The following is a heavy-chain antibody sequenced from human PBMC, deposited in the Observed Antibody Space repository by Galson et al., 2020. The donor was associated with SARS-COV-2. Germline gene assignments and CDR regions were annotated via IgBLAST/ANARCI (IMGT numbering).Heavy chain of an antibody. CDR1: GFTFSSYA. D-gene: IGHD4-4*01. Sequence: GGSLRLSCAASGFTFSSYAMSWVRQAPGKGLEWVSAISGSGGSTYYADSVKGRFTISRDNSKNTLYLQMNSLRAEDTAVYYCAKDPDYSNWGWYFDLWGRGTLVTVSS. J-gene: IGHJ2*01. CDR2: ISGSGGST. CDR3: AKDPDYSNWGWYFDL. V-gene: IGHV3-23*01.